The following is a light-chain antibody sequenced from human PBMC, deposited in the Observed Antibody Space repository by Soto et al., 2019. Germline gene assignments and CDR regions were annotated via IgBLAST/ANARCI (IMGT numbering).Light chain of an antibody. J-gene: IGLJ2*01. Sequence: QSVLTQPASVSGSPGQSITISCTGTSSDVGGYNYVSWYQQHPGKAPKLMIYDVSNRPSGVSDRFSGSKSGNPASLTISGLQAEDEADYYCSSYTSRSTHVVFGGGTKLPVL. CDR3: SSYTSRSTHVV. CDR1: SSDVGGYNY. CDR2: DVS. V-gene: IGLV2-14*01.